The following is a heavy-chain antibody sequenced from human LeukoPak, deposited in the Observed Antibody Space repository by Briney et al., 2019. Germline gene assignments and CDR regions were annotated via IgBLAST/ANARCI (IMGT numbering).Heavy chain of an antibody. V-gene: IGHV4-39*07. CDR2: IHYNGRT. J-gene: IGHJ4*02. CDR1: GGSISSGGYS. Sequence: SETLSLTCAVSGGSISSGGYSWSWIRQPPGKGLEWIGTIHYNGRTDYNSSLESRLTISLDRTKDQFSLKLTSVTAADTAMYYCARAMSIAARLQTIFDYWGQGTLVTVSS. CDR3: ARAMSIAARLQTIFDY. D-gene: IGHD6-6*01.